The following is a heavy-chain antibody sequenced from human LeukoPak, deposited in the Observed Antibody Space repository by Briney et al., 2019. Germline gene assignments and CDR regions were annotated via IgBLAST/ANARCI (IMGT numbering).Heavy chain of an antibody. CDR3: ASAGLSGSYPNWFDP. V-gene: IGHV3-48*01. CDR1: GFTFNSHS. Sequence: GGSLRLSCAASGFTFNSHSMNWVRQAPGKGLEWVSYISSSSSSIYYADSVKGRFSISRDNAKNSLYLQMNSLRAEDTAVYYCASAGLSGSYPNWFDPWGQGTLVTVSS. J-gene: IGHJ5*02. CDR2: ISSSSSSI. D-gene: IGHD1-26*01.